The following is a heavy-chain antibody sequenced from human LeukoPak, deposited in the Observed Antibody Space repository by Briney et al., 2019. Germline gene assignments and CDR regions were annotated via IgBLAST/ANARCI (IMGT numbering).Heavy chain of an antibody. J-gene: IGHJ5*02. Sequence: PGGSLRLSCAASGFTFSTYGIHWVRQAPGKGLEWVAVISYDGSNKYYADSVKGRFTISRDNSKNTLSLQMNSLRPEDTAVYYCARHYGPWGQGTLVTVSS. CDR2: ISYDGSNK. CDR1: GFTFSTYG. CDR3: ARHYGP. D-gene: IGHD3-16*01. V-gene: IGHV3-30*03.